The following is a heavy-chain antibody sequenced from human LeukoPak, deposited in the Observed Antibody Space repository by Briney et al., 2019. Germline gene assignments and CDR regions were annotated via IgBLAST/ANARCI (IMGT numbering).Heavy chain of an antibody. CDR3: ARATLDYKVDY. Sequence: ASVKVSCKASGYTFTTYYMHWVRQAPGQGLEWMGIINPSGGKTGYAQKFQGRVTMTRDTSTSTVYMELSSLRSEDTAVYYCARATLDYKVDYWGQGTLVTVSS. CDR2: INPSGGKT. D-gene: IGHD4-4*01. V-gene: IGHV1-46*01. CDR1: GYTFTTYY. J-gene: IGHJ4*02.